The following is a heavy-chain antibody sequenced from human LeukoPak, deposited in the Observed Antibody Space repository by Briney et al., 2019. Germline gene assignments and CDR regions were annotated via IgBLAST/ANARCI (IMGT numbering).Heavy chain of an antibody. J-gene: IGHJ4*02. CDR1: GGSIITTNYY. V-gene: IGHV4-39*01. CDR3: ARHSHEDYFDY. Sequence: SETLSLTCTVSGGSIITTNYYWGWIRQPPGKGLEWIGSIYYSGNTYYKPSLKSRVTISVDTSKNQFSLKLSSVTAADTAVYYCARHSHEDYFDYWGQGTLVTVSS. CDR2: IYYSGNT.